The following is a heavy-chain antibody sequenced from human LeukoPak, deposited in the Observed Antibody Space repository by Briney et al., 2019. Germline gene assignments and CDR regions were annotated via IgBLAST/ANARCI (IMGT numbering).Heavy chain of an antibody. V-gene: IGHV1-2*02. CDR2: INTNSGAT. Sequence: ASVKVSCKASGYTFTDYFMQWVRQVPGQGLEWMGWINTNSGATLYAQKFQGRVTMTRDTSSSTAYMELSTLTSDDTAVYCCAKSLYFYDRSNYRYYYYMDVWAAGTTVTVSS. J-gene: IGHJ6*03. D-gene: IGHD3-22*01. CDR3: AKSLYFYDRSNYRYYYYMDV. CDR1: GYTFTDYF.